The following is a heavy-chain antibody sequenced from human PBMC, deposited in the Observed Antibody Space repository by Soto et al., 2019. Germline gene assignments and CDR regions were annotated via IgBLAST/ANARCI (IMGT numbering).Heavy chain of an antibody. CDR1: GGPFSSYA. D-gene: IGHD3-3*01. CDR3: ARIPQYYDFWSGNLGAFDI. Sequence: GASVKVSCKASGGPFSSYAISWVRQAPGQGLEWMGEIIPIFGTANYAQKFQGRVTITADKSTSTANMELSSLRSEDTAVYYCARIPQYYDFWSGNLGAFDIWGQGTMVTFSS. CDR2: IIPIFGTA. J-gene: IGHJ3*02. V-gene: IGHV1-69*06.